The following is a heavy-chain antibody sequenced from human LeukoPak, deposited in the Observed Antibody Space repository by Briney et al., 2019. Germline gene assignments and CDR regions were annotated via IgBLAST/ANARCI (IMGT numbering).Heavy chain of an antibody. Sequence: PGGSLRLSCAASGFTFGSYGMHWVRQAPGKGLEWVAFIRYDGINKYYADSVKGRFTISRDNSKNTLYLQMNCLRAEDTAVYYCARDLGRSSGSAPFDPWGQGTLVTVSS. CDR3: ARDLGRSSGSAPFDP. CDR2: IRYDGINK. J-gene: IGHJ5*02. V-gene: IGHV3-30*02. CDR1: GFTFGSYG. D-gene: IGHD6-19*01.